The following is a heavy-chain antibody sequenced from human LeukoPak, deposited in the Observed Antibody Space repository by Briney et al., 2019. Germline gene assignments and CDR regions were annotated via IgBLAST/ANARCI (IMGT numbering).Heavy chain of an antibody. CDR1: GFTFSSYA. CDR3: ARAYGGNDY. Sequence: GSLRLSCAASGFTFSSYAMSWVRQPPGKGLEWIGEINHSGSTNYNPSLKSRVTISVDTSKNQFSLKLSSVTAADTAVYYCARAYGGNDYWGQGTLVTVSS. CDR2: INHSGST. V-gene: IGHV4-34*01. D-gene: IGHD4/OR15-4a*01. J-gene: IGHJ4*02.